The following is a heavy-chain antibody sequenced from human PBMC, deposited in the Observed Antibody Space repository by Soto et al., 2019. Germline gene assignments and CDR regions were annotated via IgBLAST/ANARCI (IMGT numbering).Heavy chain of an antibody. CDR3: ARDLEYSSSSSMDNYYYYGMDV. J-gene: IGHJ6*02. CDR1: GYTFANYH. Sequence: ASVKVSCKASGYTFANYHMHWVRQAPGQGLEWMGIINPSSGTTTYPQKFQGRVTMTRDTSTTTVYMELSSLRSVDTAVYYCARDLEYSSSSSMDNYYYYGMDVWGQGTLVTVSS. D-gene: IGHD6-6*01. V-gene: IGHV1-46*01. CDR2: INPSSGTT.